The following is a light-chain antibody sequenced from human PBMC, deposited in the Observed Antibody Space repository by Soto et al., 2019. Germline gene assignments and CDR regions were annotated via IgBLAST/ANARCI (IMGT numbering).Light chain of an antibody. CDR2: DAS. V-gene: IGKV3-11*01. CDR1: EGVSSY. CDR3: QQRSNCPPP. J-gene: IGKJ4*01. Sequence: EILVTQSPATLSLSPGERGTLSCRASEGVSSYLAWYQQKPGQAPRLLIYDASNRATGIPARFSGSGSGTDFTLTISSLEPEDFEVYSCQQRSNCPPPFGAGPTV.